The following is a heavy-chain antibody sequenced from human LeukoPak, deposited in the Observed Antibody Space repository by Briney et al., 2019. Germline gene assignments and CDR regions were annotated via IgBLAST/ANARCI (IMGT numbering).Heavy chain of an antibody. V-gene: IGHV1-2*06. CDR2: INPNSGGT. CDR3: ATYYYDSSGYLDAFDI. CDR1: GYTFTGPY. J-gene: IGHJ3*02. D-gene: IGHD3-22*01. Sequence: ASVKVSCKASGYTFTGPYIHWVRQAPGQGLEWMGRINPNSGGTNYAQKFQGRVTMTRDTSISTAYMELSRLRSDDTAVYYCATYYYDSSGYLDAFDIWGQGTMVTVSS.